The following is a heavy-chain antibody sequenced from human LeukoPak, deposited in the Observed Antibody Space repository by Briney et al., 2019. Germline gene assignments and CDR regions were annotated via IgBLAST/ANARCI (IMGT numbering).Heavy chain of an antibody. CDR3: ARANGYCSGGSCYLHDAFDI. CDR2: ISSSGSTI. D-gene: IGHD2-15*01. CDR1: GFTFSDYY. V-gene: IGHV3-11*04. J-gene: IGHJ3*02. Sequence: GGSLRLSCAASGFTFSDYYMSWIRQAPGKGLEWVSYISSSGSTIYYADSVKGRFTISRDNAKNSLYLQMNSLRAEDTAVYYCARANGYCSGGSCYLHDAFDIWGQGTMVTVSS.